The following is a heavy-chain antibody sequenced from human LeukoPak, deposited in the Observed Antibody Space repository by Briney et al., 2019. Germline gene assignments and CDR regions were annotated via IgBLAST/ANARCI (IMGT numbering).Heavy chain of an antibody. CDR3: ARGLTTVTWYYYYYYMDV. CDR1: GGSFSGYY. V-gene: IGHV4-59*01. J-gene: IGHJ6*03. CDR2: IYYSGST. Sequence: PSETLSLTCAVYGGSFSGYYWSWIRQPPGKGLEWIGYIYYSGSTNYNPSLKSRVTISVDTSKNQFSLKLSSVTAADTAVYYCARGLTTVTWYYYYYYMDVWGKGTTVTISS. D-gene: IGHD4-17*01.